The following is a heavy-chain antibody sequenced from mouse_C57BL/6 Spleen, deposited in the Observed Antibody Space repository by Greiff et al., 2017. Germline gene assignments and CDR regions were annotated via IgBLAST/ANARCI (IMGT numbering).Heavy chain of an antibody. Sequence: EVQGVESGAELVKPGASVKLSCTASGFNIKDYYMHWVKQRTEQGLEWIGRIDPEDGETKYAPKFQGKATITADTSSNTAYLQLSSLTSEDTAVYYCARSSITTYYAMDYWGQGTSVTVSS. J-gene: IGHJ4*01. CDR1: GFNIKDYY. V-gene: IGHV14-2*01. CDR3: ARSSITTYYAMDY. D-gene: IGHD1-1*01. CDR2: IDPEDGET.